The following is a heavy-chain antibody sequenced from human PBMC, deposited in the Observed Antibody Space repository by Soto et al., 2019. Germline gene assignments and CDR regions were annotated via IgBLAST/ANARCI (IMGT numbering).Heavy chain of an antibody. Sequence: GGSLRLSCAASGFTVSSNYMSWVRQAPGKGLEWVSAISGSGGSTYYADSVKGRFTISRDNSKNTLYLQMNSLRAEDTAVYYCAKDRGDTAMVFRPGWFDPWGQGTLVTVSS. CDR1: GFTVSSNY. D-gene: IGHD5-18*01. J-gene: IGHJ5*02. CDR3: AKDRGDTAMVFRPGWFDP. V-gene: IGHV3-23*01. CDR2: ISGSGGST.